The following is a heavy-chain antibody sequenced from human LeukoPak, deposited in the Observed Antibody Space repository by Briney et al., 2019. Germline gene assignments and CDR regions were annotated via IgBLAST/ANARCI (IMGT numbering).Heavy chain of an antibody. Sequence: ASVKVSCKASGYTFTGYYMHWVRQAPGQGLEWMGWINPNSGGTNYAQKFQGRVTMTRDMSTSTVYMELSSLRSEDTAVYYCARDNGVTVTLSYFDYWGQGTLVTVSS. CDR2: INPNSGGT. CDR3: ARDNGVTVTLSYFDY. J-gene: IGHJ4*02. CDR1: GYTFTGYY. D-gene: IGHD4-11*01. V-gene: IGHV1-2*02.